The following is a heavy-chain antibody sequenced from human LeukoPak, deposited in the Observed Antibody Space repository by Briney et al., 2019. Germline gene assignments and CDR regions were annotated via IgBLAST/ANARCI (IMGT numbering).Heavy chain of an antibody. CDR3: ARHYYYGSGSVAFDI. V-gene: IGHV5-51*01. CDR2: IYPGDSDT. Sequence: GESLKISCKGSGYSFTSYWIGWVRQMPGKGLEWMGIIYPGDSDTRDSPFFQGQVTISADKSISTAYLQWSSLKASDTAMYYCARHYYYGSGSVAFDIWGQGTMVTVSS. J-gene: IGHJ3*02. D-gene: IGHD3-10*01. CDR1: GYSFTSYW.